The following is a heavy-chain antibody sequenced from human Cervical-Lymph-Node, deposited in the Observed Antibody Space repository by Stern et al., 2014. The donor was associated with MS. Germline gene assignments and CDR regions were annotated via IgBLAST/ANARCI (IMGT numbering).Heavy chain of an antibody. Sequence: QVTLRESGPTLVKPTETLTLTCTFSGFSLSTTGVGVGWIRQPPGKALEWLVLIYWDDDKRYSPSLKSRLTVTKDTSKNEVVLSMTNMDPEDTGTYYCAYGSDIWSGYRYDWFDPWGQGTLVTVSS. V-gene: IGHV2-5*02. CDR3: AYGSDIWSGYRYDWFDP. CDR1: GFSLSTTGVG. J-gene: IGHJ5*02. D-gene: IGHD3-3*01. CDR2: IYWDDDK.